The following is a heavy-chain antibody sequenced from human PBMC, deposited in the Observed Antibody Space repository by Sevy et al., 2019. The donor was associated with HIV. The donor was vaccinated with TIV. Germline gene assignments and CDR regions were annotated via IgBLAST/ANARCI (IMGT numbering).Heavy chain of an antibody. CDR3: ANQGHSSGWYYFDY. D-gene: IGHD6-19*01. V-gene: IGHV3-23*01. CDR1: GFTFSSYA. J-gene: IGHJ4*02. Sequence: GGSLRLSCAASGFTFSSYAMSWVRQAPKNGLEWVSTISASGGTTYYADSVKGRFIISRDNSKNTLYLQMNTLRAEDTAVYYCANQGHSSGWYYFDYSGQGTLVTVSS. CDR2: ISASGGTT.